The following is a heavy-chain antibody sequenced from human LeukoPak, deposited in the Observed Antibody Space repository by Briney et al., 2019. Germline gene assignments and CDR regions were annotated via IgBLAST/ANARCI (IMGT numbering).Heavy chain of an antibody. Sequence: GASVKVSCKASGYTFTSYYMHWVRQAPGQGLEWMGIINPSGGATSYAQKFQGRVDMIGDTSTSTVYMQMSSLRIDDTAVYYCAGHSDLGSGSHYPYYYLMDVWGQGTTVTVSS. V-gene: IGHV1-46*01. J-gene: IGHJ6*02. CDR3: AGHSDLGSGSHYPYYYLMDV. CDR1: GYTFTSYY. D-gene: IGHD3-10*01. CDR2: INPSGGAT.